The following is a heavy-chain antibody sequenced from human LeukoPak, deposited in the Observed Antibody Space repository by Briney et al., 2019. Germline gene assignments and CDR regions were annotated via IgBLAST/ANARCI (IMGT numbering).Heavy chain of an antibody. CDR1: GFTFSSYG. J-gene: IGHJ3*02. Sequence: PGRSLRLSCAASGFTFSSYGMHWVRQAPGKGLEWVAVIWYDGSNKYYADSVKGRFTISRDNSKNTLYLQMNSLRAEDTAVYYCARSDWFMYAFDIWGQGTMVTVSS. CDR3: ARSDWFMYAFDI. D-gene: IGHD3-9*01. V-gene: IGHV3-33*08. CDR2: IWYDGSNK.